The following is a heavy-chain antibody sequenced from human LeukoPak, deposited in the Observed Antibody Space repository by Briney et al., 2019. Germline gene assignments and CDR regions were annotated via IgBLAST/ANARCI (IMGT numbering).Heavy chain of an antibody. CDR1: GGTFSSYA. J-gene: IGHJ6*03. CDR3: ASNRYNWNPAEKYYYYYMDV. D-gene: IGHD1-20*01. V-gene: IGHV1-69*06. Sequence: GASVKVSCKASGGTFSSYAISWVRQAPGQGLEWMGGIIPIFGTANYAQKFQGRVTITADKSTSTAYMELSSLRSEDTAVYYCASNRYNWNPAEKYYYYYMDVWGKGTTVTVSS. CDR2: IIPIFGTA.